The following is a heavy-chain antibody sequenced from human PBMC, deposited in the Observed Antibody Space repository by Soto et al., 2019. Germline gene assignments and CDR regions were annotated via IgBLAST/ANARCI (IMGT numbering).Heavy chain of an antibody. CDR3: ARVYGRVKPDDFWSGYYDY. Sequence: QVQLVQSGAEVMKPGASVKISCKTSGYTFTNNYINWVRQAPGQGLEWVGLINPNGASTTYAQTFQGRVPMTKHTSTRTVYMELSSPRSADTAVYYCARVYGRVKPDDFWSGYYDYWGQGTLVTVSS. V-gene: IGHV1-46*01. D-gene: IGHD3-3*01. J-gene: IGHJ4*02. CDR2: INPNGAST. CDR1: GYTFTNNY.